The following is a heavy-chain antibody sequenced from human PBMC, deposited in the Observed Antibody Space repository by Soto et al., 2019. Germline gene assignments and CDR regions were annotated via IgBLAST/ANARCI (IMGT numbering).Heavy chain of an antibody. CDR2: IHHSGST. CDR3: ARPRRAGYCPYFYRKDV. J-gene: IGHJ6*02. V-gene: IGHV4-34*01. Sequence: SETPYLTCAVYDGSFRGYYWCWIRYPPGKRLEWIGEIHHSGSTNYNPSLKSRVTISVDTSKNQFSLKLSSVTAADTAVYYCARPRRAGYCPYFYRKDVWGQGTTV. D-gene: IGHD3-9*01. CDR1: DGSFRGYY.